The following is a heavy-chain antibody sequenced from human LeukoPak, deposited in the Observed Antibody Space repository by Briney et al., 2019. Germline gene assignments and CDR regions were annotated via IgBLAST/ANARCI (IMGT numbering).Heavy chain of an antibody. D-gene: IGHD6-13*01. CDR1: GDSISSYY. CDR2: IYYSGST. V-gene: IGHV4-59*01. J-gene: IGHJ3*02. Sequence: PSETLSLTCTVSGDSISSYYWNWVRQPPGKGLEWIGYIYYSGSTNYNPSLKSRVTISVDTSKNQFSLKLSSVAAADTAVYYCASLIAATDAFDIWGQGTMVTVSS. CDR3: ASLIAATDAFDI.